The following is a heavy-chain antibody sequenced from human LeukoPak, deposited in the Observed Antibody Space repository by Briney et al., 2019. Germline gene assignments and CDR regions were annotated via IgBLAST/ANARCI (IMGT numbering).Heavy chain of an antibody. D-gene: IGHD6-13*01. V-gene: IGHV4-59*01. CDR3: ARGTDSGSWYFTT. CDR2: IYYSGST. J-gene: IGHJ4*02. Sequence: SETLSLTCTVSGGSISGYYWSWIRQSPGKGLEGIAYIYYSGSTNYNPSLKSRVTISVDTSKNQFSLKLNSVTAADTAVYYCARGTDSGSWYFTTWGQGTLVTVSS. CDR1: GGSISGYY.